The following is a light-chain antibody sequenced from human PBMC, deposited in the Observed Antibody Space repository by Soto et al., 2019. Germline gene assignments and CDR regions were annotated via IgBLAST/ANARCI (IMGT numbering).Light chain of an antibody. J-gene: IGKJ5*01. CDR1: QSVSSY. V-gene: IGKV3-11*01. Sequence: EIVLTQSPATLSVSPGERATLSCRASQSVSSYLAWYKQKPGQAPRLLSYGASNRATGIPARFSGSGSGTEFTLTISSLEPEDFEVYYCQQRSDWPLTFGGGTRLEIK. CDR2: GAS. CDR3: QQRSDWPLT.